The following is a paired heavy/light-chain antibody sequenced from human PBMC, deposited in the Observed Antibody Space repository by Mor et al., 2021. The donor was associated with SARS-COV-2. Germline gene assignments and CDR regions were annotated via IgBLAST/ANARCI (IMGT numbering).Light chain of an antibody. V-gene: IGKV2-30*01. J-gene: IGKJ4*01. Sequence: DVVMTQSPLSLPVTLGQPASISCRSSQSLVYSDGNTYLNWFQQRPGQSPRRLIYKVSNRDSGVPDRFSGSGSGTDFTLKISRVEAEDVGVYYCMQGTHWPPITFGGGTKVEIK. CDR2: KVS. CDR3: MQGTHWPPIT. CDR1: QSLVYSDGNTY.
Heavy chain of an antibody. J-gene: IGHJ4*02. D-gene: IGHD3-22*01. Sequence: EVQLLESGGGLVQPGGSLRLSCAASGFTFSSYAMSWVRQAPGKGLEWVSAISGSGGSTYYADSVKGRFTISRDNSKNTLYLQMNSLRAEDTAVYYCAKDPQKYYYDSSALPDGYWGQGTLVTVSS. CDR2: ISGSGGST. CDR3: AKDPQKYYYDSSALPDGY. CDR1: GFTFSSYA. V-gene: IGHV3-23*01.